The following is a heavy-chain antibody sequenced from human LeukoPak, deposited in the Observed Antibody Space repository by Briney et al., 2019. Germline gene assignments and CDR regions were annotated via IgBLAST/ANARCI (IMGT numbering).Heavy chain of an antibody. CDR3: VRDRIGYNYFDY. V-gene: IGHV3-21*06. Sequence: PGGSLRLSCAASGFSFSTYAMHWVRQAPGKGLEWVSYISSSSFKKYADSLKGRFTISRDNAKNLLSLQMNSLRAEDTAVYYCVRDRIGYNYFDYWGQGVLVTVSS. D-gene: IGHD5-24*01. J-gene: IGHJ4*02. CDR1: GFSFSTYA. CDR2: ISSSSFK.